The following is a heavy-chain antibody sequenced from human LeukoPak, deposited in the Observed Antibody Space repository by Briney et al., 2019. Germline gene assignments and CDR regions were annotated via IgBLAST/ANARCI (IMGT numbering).Heavy chain of an antibody. J-gene: IGHJ4*02. V-gene: IGHV1-2*02. Sequence: ASVKVSCKASGYTFTGYYMHWVRQAPGRGVEWMGWINPNSGDTNYAQKFQGRVTMTRDTSISTAHMELSRLRSDDTAVYYCARANPLYCSSTTCLFDYWGQGTLVTVSS. D-gene: IGHD2-2*01. CDR2: INPNSGDT. CDR1: GYTFTGYY. CDR3: ARANPLYCSSTTCLFDY.